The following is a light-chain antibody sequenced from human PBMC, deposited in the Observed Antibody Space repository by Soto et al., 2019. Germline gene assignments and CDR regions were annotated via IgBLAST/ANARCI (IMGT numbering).Light chain of an antibody. CDR3: QQRSNWAGP. CDR2: DAS. Sequence: EIVLTQSPATLSLSPGERATLSCRASQSVSSYLAWYQQKPGQAPRLLIYDASNRATGIPARFSGSGSGTDFTLTISRLEPEDFAGYYGQQRSNWAGPFGQRTTVEIK. V-gene: IGKV3-11*01. J-gene: IGKJ1*01. CDR1: QSVSSY.